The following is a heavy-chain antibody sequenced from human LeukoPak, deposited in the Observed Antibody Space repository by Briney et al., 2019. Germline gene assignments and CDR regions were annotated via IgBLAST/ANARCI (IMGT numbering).Heavy chain of an antibody. Sequence: GGSLRLSCAASGFTFSSYSMNWVRQAPGKGLEWVSYISSSSSTTYYADSVKGRFTISRDNAKNSLYLQMNSLRAEDTAVYYCARRGYSYGAFDYWGQGTLVTVSS. CDR3: ARRGYSYGAFDY. CDR1: GFTFSSYS. CDR2: ISSSSSTT. D-gene: IGHD5-18*01. J-gene: IGHJ4*02. V-gene: IGHV3-48*01.